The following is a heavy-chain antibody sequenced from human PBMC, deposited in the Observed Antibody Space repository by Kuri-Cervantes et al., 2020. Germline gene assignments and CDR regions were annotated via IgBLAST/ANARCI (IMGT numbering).Heavy chain of an antibody. Sequence: ASVKVSCKASGYTFTSYYMHWVRQAPGQGLEWMGIINPSGGSTSYAQKFQGRVTMTRDTSTSTVYMELSSLRSEDTAVYYCARDSGLAAASTWVLNYYYYGMDVWGQGTTVTVSS. V-gene: IGHV1-46*01. J-gene: IGHJ6*02. D-gene: IGHD6-13*01. CDR3: ARDSGLAAASTWVLNYYYYGMDV. CDR1: GYTFTSYY. CDR2: INPSGGST.